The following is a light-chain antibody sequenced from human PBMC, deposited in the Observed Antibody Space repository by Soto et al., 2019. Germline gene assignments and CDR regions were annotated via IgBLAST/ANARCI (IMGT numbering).Light chain of an antibody. CDR2: EAS. CDR3: QQYGSSPRIT. J-gene: IGKJ5*01. CDR1: QGIRHY. Sequence: DIQMTQSPSSLSASVGDRVTITCRASQGIRHYLAWYQQKPGKVPKLLIYEASNLQSGVPSRFRGGGSGTDFTLTISRLEPEDFAVYYCQQYGSSPRITFGQGTRLEIK. V-gene: IGKV1-27*01.